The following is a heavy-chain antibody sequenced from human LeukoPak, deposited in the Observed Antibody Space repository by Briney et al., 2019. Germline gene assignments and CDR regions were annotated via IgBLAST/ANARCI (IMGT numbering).Heavy chain of an antibody. CDR2: INPNSGGT. D-gene: IGHD3-22*01. J-gene: IGHJ6*03. Sequence: GASVKVSCKASGYTFTGYYMHWVRQAPGQGLEWMGWINPNSGGTNYAQKFQGRVTMTRDTSISTAYMELSRLRSDDTAVYYCARDLSYYDSSGYYSYYYMDVWGKGTTVTISS. CDR1: GYTFTGYY. CDR3: ARDLSYYDSSGYYSYYYMDV. V-gene: IGHV1-2*02.